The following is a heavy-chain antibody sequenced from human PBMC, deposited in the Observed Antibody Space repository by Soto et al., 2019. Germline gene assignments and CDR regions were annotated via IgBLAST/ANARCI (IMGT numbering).Heavy chain of an antibody. V-gene: IGHV3-33*01. D-gene: IGHD3-22*01. CDR3: ARDKAYYYDSSAIDY. J-gene: IGHJ4*02. CDR1: GFTFSSYG. Sequence: GGSLRLSCAASGFTFSSYGMHWVRQAPGKGLEWVAVIWYDGSNKYYADSVKGRFTISRDNSKNTLYLQMNSLRAEDTAVYYCARDKAYYYDSSAIDYWGQGTLVTVSS. CDR2: IWYDGSNK.